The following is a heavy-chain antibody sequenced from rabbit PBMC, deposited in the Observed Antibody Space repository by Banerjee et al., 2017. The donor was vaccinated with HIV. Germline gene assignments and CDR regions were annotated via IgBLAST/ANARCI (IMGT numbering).Heavy chain of an antibody. CDR2: IYTDGSGYT. Sequence: QSLEESGGDLVKPGASLTLTCTASGFSFSSGYDMCWVRQAPGKGLEWIAYIYTDGSGYTYYASWAKGRFTISKTSSTTVTLQMTSLTAADTATYFCARDDAGGTYYTFNLRGPGTLVTVS. D-gene: IGHD8-1*01. CDR1: GFSFSSGYD. J-gene: IGHJ4*01. CDR3: ARDDAGGTYYTFNL. V-gene: IGHV1S40*01.